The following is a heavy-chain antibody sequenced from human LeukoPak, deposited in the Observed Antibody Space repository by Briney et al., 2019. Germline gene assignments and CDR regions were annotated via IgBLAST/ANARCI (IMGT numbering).Heavy chain of an antibody. J-gene: IGHJ4*02. CDR1: GFTFSDYY. Sequence: GGSLRLSCAASGFTFSDYYMSWIRQAPGKGLEWVANIMEDGTKTNYVDSVKGRFTISRDNAKTSLYLHMNSLRAEDTAVYYCAKDIVGGGNDYWGRGTLVIVSS. CDR2: IMEDGTKT. CDR3: AKDIVGGGNDY. V-gene: IGHV3-7*01. D-gene: IGHD2-15*01.